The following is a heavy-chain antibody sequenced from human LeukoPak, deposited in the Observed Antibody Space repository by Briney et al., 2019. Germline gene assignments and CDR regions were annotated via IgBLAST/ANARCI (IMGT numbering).Heavy chain of an antibody. J-gene: IGHJ4*02. V-gene: IGHV4-4*02. CDR2: IYHSGST. Sequence: PSGTLSLTCAVSSDSISSSNWWRWVRQPPGEGLQWIGEIYHSGSTNYNPSLKSRVTISVDKAKNQFSLQLSSVTAADPAVYYCARARSAILNGYYAFDYWGQGTLVTVSS. CDR1: SDSISSSNW. CDR3: ARARSAILNGYYAFDY. D-gene: IGHD3-9*01.